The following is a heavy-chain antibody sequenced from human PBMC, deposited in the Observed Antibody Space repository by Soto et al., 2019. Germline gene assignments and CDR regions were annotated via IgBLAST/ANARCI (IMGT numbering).Heavy chain of an antibody. CDR3: ARDRGAVTGQYFDY. Sequence: QVQLEESGGGLVKPGGSLRLSCAASGFTFSAVYMSWIRQAPNKGLEYISYISSSGTSANYADSVKGRFTISRDNAKNSLYLQMNGLRAEDTDVYYCARDRGAVTGQYFDYWGQGALVTVSS. CDR2: ISSSGTSA. J-gene: IGHJ4*02. D-gene: IGHD6-19*01. V-gene: IGHV3-11*05. CDR1: GFTFSAVY.